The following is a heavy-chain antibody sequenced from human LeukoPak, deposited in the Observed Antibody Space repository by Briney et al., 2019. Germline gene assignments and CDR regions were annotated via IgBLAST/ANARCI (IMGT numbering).Heavy chain of an antibody. D-gene: IGHD5-18*01. CDR1: GFTFSTSW. V-gene: IGHV3-74*01. CDR3: AKAYSSIYYNWFDP. CDR2: INSDGSSP. Sequence: GGSLRLSCAASGFTFSTSWMHWVRHDPEKGVVWVSRINSDGSSPSYADSVRVRFTISRDNAKSTLYLQMNSLRVEDTAVYYCAKAYSSIYYNWFDPWGQGTLVTVSS. J-gene: IGHJ5*02.